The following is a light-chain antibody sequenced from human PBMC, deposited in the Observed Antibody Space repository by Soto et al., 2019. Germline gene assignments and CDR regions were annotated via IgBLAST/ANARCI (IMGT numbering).Light chain of an antibody. J-gene: IGLJ2*01. CDR3: QVWDRSFNHVV. V-gene: IGLV3-21*02. CDR1: NIGIKS. CDR2: DDS. Sequence: SYELTQPPSVSLAPGQTASITCGENNIGIKSVHWYQQKPGQAPVQVVSDDSDRPSGIPERFSGSNSGNTATLTISRVEAGDEADYYCQVWDRSFNHVVFGGGTKLTVL.